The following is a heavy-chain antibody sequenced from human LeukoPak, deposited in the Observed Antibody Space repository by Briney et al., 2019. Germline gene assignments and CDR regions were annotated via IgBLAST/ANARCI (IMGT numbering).Heavy chain of an antibody. J-gene: IGHJ5*02. CDR1: GGSINSYY. D-gene: IGHD1-7*01. CDR3: ARDPKGTNSFVP. CDR2: IDPSGST. Sequence: SETLSLTCTVSGGSINSYYCSWIRQSAGEGLEWIGRIDPSGSTNYNPSLRSRVTISLDRSKNQFSLKVTSVTAADTGVYYCARDPKGTNSFVPSGPGTLFTVS. V-gene: IGHV4-4*07.